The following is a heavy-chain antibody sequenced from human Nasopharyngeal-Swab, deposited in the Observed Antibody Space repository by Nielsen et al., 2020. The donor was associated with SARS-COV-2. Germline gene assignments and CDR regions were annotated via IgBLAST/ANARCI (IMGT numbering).Heavy chain of an antibody. CDR3: ARVDCSTTSCYPNYWYFDL. CDR2: IRSGISHI. Sequence: GESLKISCAASGFTFSTYAMHWVRQAPGKGLEWISSIRSGISHIYYTDSLKGRFTISRDNAKNSLYLQMNSLRAEDTAVYYCARVDCSTTSCYPNYWYFDLWGRGTLVTVSS. V-gene: IGHV3-21*01. D-gene: IGHD2-2*01. J-gene: IGHJ2*01. CDR1: GFTFSTYA.